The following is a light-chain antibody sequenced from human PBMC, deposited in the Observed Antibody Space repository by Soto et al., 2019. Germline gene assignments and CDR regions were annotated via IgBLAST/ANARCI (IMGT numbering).Light chain of an antibody. Sequence: DIQITQSPSTLSASVGDRVTITCRASQSIPGWLACYQQKPGKAPNLLIYDASSLESGVPSRFSGSGSGTEFTLTISCLQSQDFAAYYYQQYYSYHPITFGQGTRLEIK. CDR1: QSIPGW. CDR3: QQYYSYHPIT. J-gene: IGKJ5*01. V-gene: IGKV1-5*01. CDR2: DAS.